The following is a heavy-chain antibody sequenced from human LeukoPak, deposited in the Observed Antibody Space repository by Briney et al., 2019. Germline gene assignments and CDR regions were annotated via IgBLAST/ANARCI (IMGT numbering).Heavy chain of an antibody. CDR2: IYSGGST. V-gene: IGHV3-66*01. CDR1: GFTVSGYY. D-gene: IGHD6-6*01. J-gene: IGHJ4*02. Sequence: GGSLRLSCAASGFTVSGYYMSWVRQAPGKGLEWVSVIYSGGSTYYADSVRGRFTMSRDNSKNTLYLQMNSLRAEDTAVYYCATIAARSFDNWGQGTLVTVSS. CDR3: ATIAARSFDN.